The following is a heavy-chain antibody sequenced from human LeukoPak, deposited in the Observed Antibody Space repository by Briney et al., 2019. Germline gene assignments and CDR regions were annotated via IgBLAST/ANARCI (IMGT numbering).Heavy chain of an antibody. CDR3: ARSVTYNWFDP. CDR1: GYVFINYY. Sequence: ASVKVSCKTSGYVFINYYIHWVRLAPGQGLQWMGWINPKSGATNYARSFQGRVALTTDTSISTAFMGLSNLRPDDTAIYFCARSVTYNWFDPWGQGTRVTVSS. CDR2: INPKSGAT. D-gene: IGHD2-21*02. J-gene: IGHJ5*02. V-gene: IGHV1-2*02.